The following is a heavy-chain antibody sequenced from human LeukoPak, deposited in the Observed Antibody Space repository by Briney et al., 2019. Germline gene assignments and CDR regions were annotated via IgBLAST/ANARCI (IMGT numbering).Heavy chain of an antibody. D-gene: IGHD2-2*01. CDR1: GYTFTSYD. V-gene: IGHV1-8*01. CDR2: MNPNSGNT. Sequence: GASVKVSCKASGYTFTSYDINWVRQAPGQGLEWMGWMNPNSGNTGYAQKFQGRVTMTRNTSISTAYMELSSLRSEDTAVYYCARGPLIVVVPAATQYYYYYGMDVWGQGTTVTVSS. CDR3: ARGPLIVVVPAATQYYYYYGMDV. J-gene: IGHJ6*02.